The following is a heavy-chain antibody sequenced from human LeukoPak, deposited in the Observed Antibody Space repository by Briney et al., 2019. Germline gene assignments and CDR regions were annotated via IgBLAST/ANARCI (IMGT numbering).Heavy chain of an antibody. Sequence: ASVQVSCKASGGTFSSYAISWVRQAPGQGLEWMGRIIPIFGTANYAQKFQGRVTITTDESTSTAYMELSSLRSEDTAVYYYARAGFLESGYFDYWGQGTLVTVSS. J-gene: IGHJ4*02. CDR2: IIPIFGTA. V-gene: IGHV1-69*05. D-gene: IGHD3-3*01. CDR3: ARAGFLESGYFDY. CDR1: GGTFSSYA.